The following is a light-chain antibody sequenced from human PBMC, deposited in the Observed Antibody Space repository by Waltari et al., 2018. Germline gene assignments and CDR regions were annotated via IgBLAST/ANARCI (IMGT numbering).Light chain of an antibody. V-gene: IGKV2-30*01. J-gene: IGKJ1*01. CDR3: MQGTHWPRT. CDR1: QSLVYSDGNTY. CDR2: TVS. Sequence: DVVMTQSPLSLPVTLGQPASISCSSTQSLVYSDGNTYLSWFQQRPGQSPRRLISTVSNRDSGVPDRFSGSGSGTVFTLKISRVEAEDVGFYYCMQGTHWPRTFGPGTKVEIK.